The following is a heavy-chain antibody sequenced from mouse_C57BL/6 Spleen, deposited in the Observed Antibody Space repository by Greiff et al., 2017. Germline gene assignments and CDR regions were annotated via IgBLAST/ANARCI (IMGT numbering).Heavy chain of an antibody. V-gene: IGHV5-4*01. J-gene: IGHJ1*03. CDR3: ARDDYDDRYFDV. D-gene: IGHD2-4*01. Sequence: VQLKESGGGLVKPGGSLKLSCAASGFTFSSYAMSWVRQTPEKRLEWVATISDGGSYTYYPDNVKGRFTISRDNAKNNLYLQMSHLKSEDTAMYYCARDDYDDRYFDVWGTGTTVTVSS. CDR1: GFTFSSYA. CDR2: ISDGGSYT.